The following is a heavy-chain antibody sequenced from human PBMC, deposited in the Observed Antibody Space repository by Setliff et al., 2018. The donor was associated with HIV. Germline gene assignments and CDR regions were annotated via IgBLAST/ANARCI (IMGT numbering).Heavy chain of an antibody. D-gene: IGHD4-4*01. Sequence: PGGSLRLSCAASGFTFSSDWMSWVRQAPGKGLEWVANIKPDGSGKYYVDSVKGRFTISRDNAKKSLYLNMNSLRAEDTAVYYCTRDRGNTVNTNWGQGTLVTVSS. CDR2: IKPDGSGK. CDR3: TRDRGNTVNTN. V-gene: IGHV3-7*01. CDR1: GFTFSSDW. J-gene: IGHJ4*02.